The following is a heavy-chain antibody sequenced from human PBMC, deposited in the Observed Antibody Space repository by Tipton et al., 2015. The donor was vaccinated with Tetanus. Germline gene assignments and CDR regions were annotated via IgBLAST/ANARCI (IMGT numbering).Heavy chain of an antibody. CDR3: ASISTYYYDSSGYLASDY. CDR2: IYYSGST. J-gene: IGHJ4*02. Sequence: LRLSCAASGFTFSSHWMHWIRQPPGKGLEWIGSIYYSGSTYYNPPLKSRVTISVDTSKNQFSLKLSSVTAADTAVYYCASISTYYYDSSGYLASDYWGQGTLVTVSS. V-gene: IGHV4-39*01. D-gene: IGHD3-22*01. CDR1: GFTFSSHW.